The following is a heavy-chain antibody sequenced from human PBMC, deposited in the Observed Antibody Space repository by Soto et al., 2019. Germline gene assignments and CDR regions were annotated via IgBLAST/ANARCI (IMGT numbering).Heavy chain of an antibody. J-gene: IGHJ4*02. Sequence: SETLSLACTVSGASISYGAFYWSWVRQHPGKGLEWIGYIYYSGSTDYNPSLKSRLSISRDTSKNQFSLTLSSVTVADTAVYYCARDKPHYFDYWGQGILVTVSS. CDR2: IYYSGST. V-gene: IGHV4-31*03. CDR3: ARDKPHYFDY. CDR1: GASISYGAFY.